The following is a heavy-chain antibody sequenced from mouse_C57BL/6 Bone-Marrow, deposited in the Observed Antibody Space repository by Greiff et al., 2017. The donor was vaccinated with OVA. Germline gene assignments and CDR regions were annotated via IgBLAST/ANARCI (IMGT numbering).Heavy chain of an antibody. J-gene: IGHJ2*01. V-gene: IGHV1-64*01. CDR1: GYTFPSYW. Sequence: VQLQQPGAELVKPGASVKLSCKASGYTFPSYWMHWVKQRPGQGLEWIGMIHPNSGSTNYNEKFKSKATLTVDKSSSTAYMQLSSLTSEDSAVYYCAREGITTVVEGDYWGQGTTLTVSS. D-gene: IGHD1-1*01. CDR2: IHPNSGST. CDR3: AREGITTVVEGDY.